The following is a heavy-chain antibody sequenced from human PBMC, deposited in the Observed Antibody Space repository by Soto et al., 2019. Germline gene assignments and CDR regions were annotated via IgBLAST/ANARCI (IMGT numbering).Heavy chain of an antibody. CDR2: IYYSGST. Sequence: QVQLQESGPGLVKPSETLSLTCTVSGGSISSYYWSWIRQPPGKGLEWIGYIYYSGSTNYNPSLKSRVTISVDTSKNQFSLKLSSVTAADTAVYYCARGSTMVRGVIIKGGSHYYGMDVWGQGTTVTVSS. V-gene: IGHV4-59*01. CDR1: GGSISSYY. J-gene: IGHJ6*02. D-gene: IGHD3-10*01. CDR3: ARGSTMVRGVIIKGGSHYYGMDV.